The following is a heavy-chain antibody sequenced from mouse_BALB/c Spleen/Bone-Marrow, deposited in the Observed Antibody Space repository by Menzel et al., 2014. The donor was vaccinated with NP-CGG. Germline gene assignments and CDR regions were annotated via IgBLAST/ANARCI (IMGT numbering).Heavy chain of an antibody. D-gene: IGHD2-3*01. CDR1: GFDFSGFW. V-gene: IGHV4-1*02. J-gene: IGHJ3*01. CDR2: INPDSGTI. CDR3: ARLGYYGGFAY. Sequence: EVKVEESGGGLVQPGRSLKISCAASGFDFSGFWMGWVRLAPGKGLEWIGEINPDSGTINYSPFLKDRFIISRDNAKNTLYLHMSKVRTEDTALYYCARLGYYGGFAYWGQGTLVTVSA.